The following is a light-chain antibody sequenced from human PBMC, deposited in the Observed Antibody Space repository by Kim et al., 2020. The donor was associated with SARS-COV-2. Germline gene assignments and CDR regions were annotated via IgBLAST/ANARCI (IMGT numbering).Light chain of an antibody. Sequence: QSVVTQPASVSGSPGQSITISCSGTSSDIGAYNHVSWYQQPPGTVPKLIIYEVTNRPSGISNRFSGFKSGNTASLTISGLQAEDEGDYYCSTYTTSETWVFGGGTKLTVL. CDR2: EVT. CDR1: SSDIGAYNH. CDR3: STYTTSETWV. J-gene: IGLJ3*02. V-gene: IGLV2-14*01.